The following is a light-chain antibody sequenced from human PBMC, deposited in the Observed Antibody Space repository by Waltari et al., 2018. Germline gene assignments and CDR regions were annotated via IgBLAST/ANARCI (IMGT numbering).Light chain of an antibody. Sequence: QSVLTQPPSVSATPGQRVTISCSGGRSNIETNTVSWYQQVPGTAPKLLIYSNTLRPSGVPGRFSGSKSGISASLAISDLQSEDEADYYCATWDDSLKGVVFGGGSKLTVL. CDR3: ATWDDSLKGVV. CDR1: RSNIETNT. CDR2: SNT. V-gene: IGLV1-44*01. J-gene: IGLJ3*02.